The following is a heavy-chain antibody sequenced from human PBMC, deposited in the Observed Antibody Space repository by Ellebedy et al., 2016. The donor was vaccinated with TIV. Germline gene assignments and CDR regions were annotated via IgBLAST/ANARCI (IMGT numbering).Heavy chain of an antibody. Sequence: SETLSLXXEIDVPSITGYHWAWVRQPPGKGLEWIGDVHHRGGTRYISSLKGRVTISLDTSRKEFSLYITSVTAADTALYFCAKGSMVRGLAGWGQGTLVIVSS. J-gene: IGHJ4*02. CDR2: VHHRGGT. V-gene: IGHV4-34*01. D-gene: IGHD3-10*01. CDR3: AKGSMVRGLAG. CDR1: VPSITGYH.